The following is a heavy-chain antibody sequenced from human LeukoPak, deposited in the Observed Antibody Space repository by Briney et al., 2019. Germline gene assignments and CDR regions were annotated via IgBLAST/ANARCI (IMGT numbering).Heavy chain of an antibody. Sequence: GGSLRLSCAVSGFTFSSYWMYWVRQAPGKGLVCVSRINSDGSSTSYADSVKGRFIISRDNAKNTLYLQMNGLRAEDTAVYYCARRGAGTGTTDYWGQGTLVTVSS. V-gene: IGHV3-74*01. D-gene: IGHD1-1*01. CDR2: INSDGSST. CDR1: GFTFSSYW. CDR3: ARRGAGTGTTDY. J-gene: IGHJ4*02.